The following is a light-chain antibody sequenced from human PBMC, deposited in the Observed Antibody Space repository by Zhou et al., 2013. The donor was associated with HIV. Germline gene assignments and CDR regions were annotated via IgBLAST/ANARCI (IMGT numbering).Light chain of an antibody. Sequence: DIQLTQSPSFLSASVGDRVTITCRASQDISSFLAWYQQKPGKAPKLLIYAASTLQSGVPSRFSGSRSETEFTLTISSLQPEDFATYSCQQLNSYPLTFGGGTKVEIK. CDR1: QDISSF. CDR3: QQLNSYPLT. J-gene: IGKJ4*01. V-gene: IGKV1-9*01. CDR2: AAS.